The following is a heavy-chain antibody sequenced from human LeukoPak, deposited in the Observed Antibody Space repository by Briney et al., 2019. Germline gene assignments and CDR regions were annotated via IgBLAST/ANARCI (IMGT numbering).Heavy chain of an antibody. J-gene: IGHJ3*02. CDR1: GYTFTSYD. CDR3: ARGLRRVSAFDI. CDR2: MNPNSGNT. Sequence: ASAKVSCKASGYTFTSYDINWVRQATGQGLEWMGWMNPNSGNTGYAQKFQGRVTITRNTSISAAYMELSSLRSEDTAVYYCARGLRRVSAFDIWGQGTMVTVSS. V-gene: IGHV1-8*03.